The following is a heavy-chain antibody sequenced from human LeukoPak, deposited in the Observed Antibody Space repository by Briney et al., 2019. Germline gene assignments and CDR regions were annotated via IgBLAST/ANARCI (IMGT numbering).Heavy chain of an antibody. Sequence: PGGSLRLSCAASGLTFSSYAMHWVRQAPGKGLEWVAVISYDGSNKYYADSVKGRFTISRDNSKNTLYLQMSNLRAEDPAVYFCARGGGLDVWGQGATVTVSS. CDR3: ARGGGLDV. V-gene: IGHV3-30*04. CDR1: GLTFSSYA. CDR2: ISYDGSNK. D-gene: IGHD3-16*01. J-gene: IGHJ6*02.